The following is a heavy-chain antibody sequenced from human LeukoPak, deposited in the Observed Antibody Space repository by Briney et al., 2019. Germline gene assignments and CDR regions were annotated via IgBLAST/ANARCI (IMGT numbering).Heavy chain of an antibody. CDR2: INHSGST. J-gene: IGHJ4*02. CDR1: GGSISSSSYY. V-gene: IGHV4-39*07. CDR3: ASGILRGSYPDY. Sequence: SETLSLTCTVSGGSISSSSYYWSWIRQPPGKGLEWIGEINHSGSTNYNPSLKSRVTISVDTSKNQFSLKLSSVTAADTAVYYCASGILRGSYPDYWGQGTLVTVSS. D-gene: IGHD1-26*01.